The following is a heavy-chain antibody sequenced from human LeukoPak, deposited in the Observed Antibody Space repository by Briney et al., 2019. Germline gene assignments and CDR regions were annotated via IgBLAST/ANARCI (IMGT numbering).Heavy chain of an antibody. D-gene: IGHD4-23*01. Sequence: PSQTLSLTCTVSGGSISSGGYYWSWIRQHPGKGLEWIGYIYYCGSTYYNPSLKSRVTISVDTSKNQFSLKLSSVTAADTAVYYCARGGDGGNSAIYYFVYWGQGTLVTVSS. CDR3: ARGGDGGNSAIYYFVY. V-gene: IGHV4-31*03. CDR2: IYYCGST. CDR1: GGSISSGGYY. J-gene: IGHJ4*02.